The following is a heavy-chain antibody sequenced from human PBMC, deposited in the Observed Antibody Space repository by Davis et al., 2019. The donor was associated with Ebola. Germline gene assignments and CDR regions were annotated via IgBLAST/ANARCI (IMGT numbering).Heavy chain of an antibody. Sequence: GESLKISCAASGFTLHDYGMDWVRQAPGKGLEWVALISYDGSNKDYADSVKGRFTISRDISKNTLFLQMNSLRAEDTAVFYCVRGGSATAYWGQGTPVTVSS. CDR1: GFTLHDYG. CDR3: VRGGSATAY. D-gene: IGHD2-15*01. J-gene: IGHJ1*01. V-gene: IGHV3-30*03. CDR2: ISYDGSNK.